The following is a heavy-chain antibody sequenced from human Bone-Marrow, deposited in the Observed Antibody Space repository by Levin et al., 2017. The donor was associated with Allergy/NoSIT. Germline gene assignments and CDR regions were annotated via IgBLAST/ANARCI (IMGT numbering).Heavy chain of an antibody. CDR3: ARDKIVGATKFDC. CDR2: INQAGSEI. Sequence: LGESLKISCAASGFTFSNFWMSWVRQAPGKGLEWVANINQAGSEIYYVDSVKGRFTIARDNAKNSLYLEMNSLRGEDTAVYYCARDKIVGATKFDCWGQGTLVTVSS. CDR1: GFTFSNFW. D-gene: IGHD1-26*01. J-gene: IGHJ4*02. V-gene: IGHV3-7*01.